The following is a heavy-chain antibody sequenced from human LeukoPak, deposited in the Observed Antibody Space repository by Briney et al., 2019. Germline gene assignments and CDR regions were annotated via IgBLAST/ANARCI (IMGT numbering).Heavy chain of an antibody. V-gene: IGHV3-30*19. CDR2: ISYDGSNK. Sequence: GGSLRLSCAASGFTFSSYGMHWVRQAPGKGLEWVAVISYDGSNKYYADSVKGRFTISRDNSKNTLYLQMNSLRAEDTAVYYCARVDTAMVKDDAFDIWGQGTMVTVSS. CDR3: ARVDTAMVKDDAFDI. CDR1: GFTFSSYG. J-gene: IGHJ3*02. D-gene: IGHD5-18*01.